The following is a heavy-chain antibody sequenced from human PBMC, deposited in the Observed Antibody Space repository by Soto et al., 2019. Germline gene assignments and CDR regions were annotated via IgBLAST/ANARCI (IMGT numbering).Heavy chain of an antibody. J-gene: IGHJ6*02. D-gene: IGHD2-15*01. CDR3: ARATPEDIVVVVAATSIYYYGMDV. V-gene: IGHV1-69*12. Sequence: QVQLVQSGAEVKKPGSSVKVSCKASGGTFSSYAISWVRQAPGQGLEWMGGIIPIFGTANYAQKFQGRVTISADESTSTAYMELSSLRSEDTAVYYCARATPEDIVVVVAATSIYYYGMDVWGQGTTVTVSS. CDR2: IIPIFGTA. CDR1: GGTFSSYA.